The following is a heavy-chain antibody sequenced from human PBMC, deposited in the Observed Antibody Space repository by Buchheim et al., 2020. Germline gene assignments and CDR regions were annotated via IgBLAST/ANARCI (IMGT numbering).Heavy chain of an antibody. J-gene: IGHJ4*02. V-gene: IGHV3-7*01. CDR1: GFTFSSYW. D-gene: IGHD6-19*01. CDR3: ARDRGWLQFDY. Sequence: EVQLVESGGGLVQPGGSLRLSCAASGFTFSSYWISWVRQAPGKGLEWVANIKEDGSEKYFVDSVKGRFIISRDNAKISLDLQMNSLRAEDTAVYYCARDRGWLQFDYWGQGTL. CDR2: IKEDGSEK.